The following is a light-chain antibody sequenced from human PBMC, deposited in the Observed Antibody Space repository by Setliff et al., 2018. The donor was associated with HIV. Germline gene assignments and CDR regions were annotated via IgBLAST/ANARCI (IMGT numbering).Light chain of an antibody. V-gene: IGLV2-14*01. CDR2: DVS. CDR3: SSYTSSSTYV. J-gene: IGLJ1*01. CDR1: SSDVGGYNY. Sequence: SALAQPASVSGSPGQSITISCTGTSSDVGGYNYVSWYQQHPGKAPKLMISDVSKRPSGVSSRFSGSKSGNTASLTISGLQTEDEADYYCSSYTSSSTYVFGTGTKATVL.